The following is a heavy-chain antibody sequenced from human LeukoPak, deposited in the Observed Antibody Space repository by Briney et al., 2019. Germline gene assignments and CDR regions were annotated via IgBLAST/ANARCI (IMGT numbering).Heavy chain of an antibody. CDR2: INHSGST. CDR1: GGSFSDYY. J-gene: IGHJ3*02. V-gene: IGHV4-34*01. Sequence: SETLSLTCAVYGGSFSDYYWSWIRQPPGKGLEWIGEINHSGSTNYNPSLKSRVTISVDTSKNQFSLKLSSVTAADTAVYYCAREYWGDGAFDIWGQGTMVTVSS. D-gene: IGHD2-8*02. CDR3: AREYWGDGAFDI.